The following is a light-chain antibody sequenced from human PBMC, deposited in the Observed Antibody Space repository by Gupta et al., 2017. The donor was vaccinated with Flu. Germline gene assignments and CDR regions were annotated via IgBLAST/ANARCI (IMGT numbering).Light chain of an antibody. CDR1: QNISSY. J-gene: IGKJ3*01. V-gene: IGKV1-39*01. CDR2: AAS. Sequence: DIQMTQSPSSLSASAGDRVTITCRASQNISSYLNWYQQKPGKAPKFLIYAASSLQSGVPSRFSGSGSGTDFILSISSLQPEDFATYYCQQSDSIPFTFGHGTKLDIK. CDR3: QQSDSIPFT.